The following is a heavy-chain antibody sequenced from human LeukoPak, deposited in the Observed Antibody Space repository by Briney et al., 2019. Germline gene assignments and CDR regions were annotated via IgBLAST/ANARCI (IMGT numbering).Heavy chain of an antibody. CDR3: ARRSRVVPAARSFDY. CDR2: INHSGST. Sequence: PSETLSLTCAVYGGSFSGYYWSWIRQPPGKGLEWIGEINHSGSTNYNPSLKSRVTISVDTSKNQFSLKLSSVTAADTAVYYCARRSRVVPAARSFDYWGQGTLVTVSS. D-gene: IGHD2-2*01. J-gene: IGHJ4*02. V-gene: IGHV4-34*01. CDR1: GGSFSGYY.